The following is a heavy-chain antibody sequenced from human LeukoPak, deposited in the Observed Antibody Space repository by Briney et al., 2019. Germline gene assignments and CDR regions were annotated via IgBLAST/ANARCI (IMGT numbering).Heavy chain of an antibody. CDR2: ISYDGSNK. D-gene: IGHD6-13*01. CDR1: GFTFSSYA. V-gene: IGHV3-30-3*01. CDR3: ARGADSSSWYGPPFDY. J-gene: IGHJ4*02. Sequence: GGSLRLSCAASGFTFSSYAMHWVRQAPGKGLEWVAVISYDGSNKYYADSVKGRFTISRDNSKNTLYLQMNSLRAEDTAVYYCARGADSSSWYGPPFDYWGQGTLVTVSS.